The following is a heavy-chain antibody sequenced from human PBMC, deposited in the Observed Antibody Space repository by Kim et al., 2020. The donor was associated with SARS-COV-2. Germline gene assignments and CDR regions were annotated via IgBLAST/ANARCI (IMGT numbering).Heavy chain of an antibody. CDR3: ARAIQSRKSAGYVLDS. J-gene: IGHJ5*01. Sequence: KFQGRVTMTRDTSISTAYMELSRLRSDDTAVYYCARAIQSRKSAGYVLDSWGQGTLVTVSS. D-gene: IGHD5-12*01. V-gene: IGHV1-2*02.